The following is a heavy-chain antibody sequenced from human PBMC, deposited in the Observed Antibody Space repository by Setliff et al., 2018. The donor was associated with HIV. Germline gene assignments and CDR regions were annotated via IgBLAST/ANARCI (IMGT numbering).Heavy chain of an antibody. V-gene: IGHV1-69*10. CDR1: GDTFSTYV. CDR3: ARDVDHMMDV. Sequence: SVKVSCKSSGDTFSTYVFTWVRQAPGQGLEWMGGVTPILHTTNYAQKFQGRVTITADISTRTVYMELRSLRSEDTAVYYCARDVDHMMDVWGQGTTVTVSS. J-gene: IGHJ6*02. CDR2: VTPILHTT.